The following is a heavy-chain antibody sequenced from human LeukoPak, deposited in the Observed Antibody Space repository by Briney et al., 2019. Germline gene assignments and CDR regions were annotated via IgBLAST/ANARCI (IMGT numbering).Heavy chain of an antibody. CDR3: ARLIAVAGGDY. CDR2: IYHSGST. Sequence: SETLSLTCTVSGYSISSGYYWGWIRQPSGKGLEWIGSIYHSGSTYYNPSLKSRVTISVDTSKNQFSLKLSSVTAADTAVYYCARLIAVAGGDYWGQGTLVTVSS. D-gene: IGHD6-19*01. CDR1: GYSISSGYY. V-gene: IGHV4-38-2*02. J-gene: IGHJ4*02.